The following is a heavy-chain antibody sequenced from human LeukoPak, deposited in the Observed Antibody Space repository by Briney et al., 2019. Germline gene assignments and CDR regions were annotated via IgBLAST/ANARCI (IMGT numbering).Heavy chain of an antibody. CDR3: ARVPYYYNSGGTY. Sequence: SETLSLTCAVYGGSFSGYYWSWIRQPPGKGLEWIGEINHSGSTNYNPSLKSRVTISVDTSKNQFSLKLSSVTAADTAVYYCARVPYYYNSGGTYWGQGTLVTVSS. CDR2: INHSGST. CDR1: GGSFSGYY. J-gene: IGHJ4*02. V-gene: IGHV4-34*01. D-gene: IGHD3-22*01.